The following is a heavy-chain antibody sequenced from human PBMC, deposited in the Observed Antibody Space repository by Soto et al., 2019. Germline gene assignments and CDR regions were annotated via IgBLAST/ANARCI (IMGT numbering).Heavy chain of an antibody. CDR3: AKDTSSSPYYMDV. Sequence: EVQVLESGGGSVQPGGSLRLSCAASGFTFSNFAMSWVRHAPGKGLEWVSEITGSTGTTYYADSVRGRFIISRDNSQNTLHLQMNSLRTEDKAVYYCAKDTSSSPYYMDVWGKGTTVTVSS. V-gene: IGHV3-23*01. CDR2: ITGSTGTT. J-gene: IGHJ6*03. CDR1: GFTFSNFA. D-gene: IGHD2-2*01.